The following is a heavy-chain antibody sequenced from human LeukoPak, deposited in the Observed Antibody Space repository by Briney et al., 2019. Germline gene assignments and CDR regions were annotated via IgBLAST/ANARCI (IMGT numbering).Heavy chain of an antibody. CDR3: ARLGDAYNLLLDY. Sequence: GSLRLSCAASGLTFSSYAMSWVRQPPGKGLEWIGSIYYSGSTYYNPSLRSRLTMSVDTSKNQFSLRLTSVTAADTAVYYCARLGDAYNLLLDYWGQGTLVTVSS. CDR2: IYYSGST. J-gene: IGHJ4*02. D-gene: IGHD5-24*01. CDR1: GLTFSSYA. V-gene: IGHV4-39*01.